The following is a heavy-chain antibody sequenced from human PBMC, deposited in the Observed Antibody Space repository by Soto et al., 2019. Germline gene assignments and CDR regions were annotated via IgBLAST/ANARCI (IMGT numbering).Heavy chain of an antibody. J-gene: IGHJ5*02. D-gene: IGHD3-3*01. CDR1: GFTFSTYS. CDR3: ASRRGDFWSGYYYPFDP. V-gene: IGHV3-48*01. CDR2: IGSRSNTI. Sequence: GGSLRPSCAASGFTFSTYSMNWVRQAPGKGLEWISYIGSRSNTIYYADSVKGRFTISRDNAKNSLFLQMNSLRAEDTAVYYCASRRGDFWSGYYYPFDPWGQGTLVTVSS.